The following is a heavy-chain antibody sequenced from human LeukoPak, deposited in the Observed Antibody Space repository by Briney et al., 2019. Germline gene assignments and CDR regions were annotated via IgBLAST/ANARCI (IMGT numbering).Heavy chain of an antibody. CDR1: GFSFTDAW. CDR2: IKSKTDGGTR. Sequence: PGGSLRLSCAASGFSFTDAWMSWLRQAPAKGLEWVGRIKSKTDGGTRDYAAPVKGRLTISRDDSKNTVYLLMNNLKIEDAAVYYCKRGGASDDFWGQGTLVTVSS. J-gene: IGHJ4*02. CDR3: KRGGASDDF. D-gene: IGHD4/OR15-4a*01. V-gene: IGHV3-15*01.